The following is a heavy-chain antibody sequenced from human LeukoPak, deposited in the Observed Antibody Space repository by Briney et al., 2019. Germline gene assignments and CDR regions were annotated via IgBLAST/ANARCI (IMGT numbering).Heavy chain of an antibody. V-gene: IGHV1-69*13. J-gene: IGHJ1*01. CDR3: ASISGYYDSSGYPRWYFQH. Sequence: ASVNVSCKASGGTFSSYAISWVRQAPGQGLEWMGGIIPIFGTANYAQKFQGRVTITADESTSTAYMELSSLRSEDTAVYYCASISGYYDSSGYPRWYFQHWGQGTLVTVSS. CDR2: IIPIFGTA. D-gene: IGHD3-22*01. CDR1: GGTFSSYA.